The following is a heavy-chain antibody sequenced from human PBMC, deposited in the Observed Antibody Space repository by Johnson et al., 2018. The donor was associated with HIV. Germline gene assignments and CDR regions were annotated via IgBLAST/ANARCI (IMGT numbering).Heavy chain of an antibody. CDR1: GFTFDDYT. CDR3: ARDSPKQWLGVDAFDI. CDR2: ISGSGGST. D-gene: IGHD6-19*01. V-gene: IGHV3-23*04. J-gene: IGHJ3*02. Sequence: VQLVESGGVVVQPGGSLRLSCAASGFTFDDYTMHWVRQAPGKGLEWVSAISGSGGSTYYADSVKGRFTISRDNSKNTLYLQMNSLRAEDTAVYYCARDSPKQWLGVDAFDIWGQGTMVTVSS.